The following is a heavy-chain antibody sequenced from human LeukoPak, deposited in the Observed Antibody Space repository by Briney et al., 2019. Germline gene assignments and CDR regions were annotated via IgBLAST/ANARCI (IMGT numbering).Heavy chain of an antibody. Sequence: GGSLRLSCTASGIMFSGYWMSWARQAPGKGLEWVANTKQHGTEKYYVDSVKGRFTISRDDAKKSVYLQMNSLRDEDTAVYYCASDGGPFDHWGQGILVTVAS. CDR3: ASDGGPFDH. CDR1: GIMFSGYW. D-gene: IGHD3-16*01. J-gene: IGHJ4*02. V-gene: IGHV3-7*01. CDR2: TKQHGTEK.